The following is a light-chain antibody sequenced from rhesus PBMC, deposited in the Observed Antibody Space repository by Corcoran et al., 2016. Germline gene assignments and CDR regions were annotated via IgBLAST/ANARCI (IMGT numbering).Light chain of an antibody. CDR1: ENVNNY. CDR3: QHGYGTPYS. CDR2: KAS. V-gene: IGKV1-74*01. Sequence: DIQMTQSPSSLSASVGDRVTITCRASENVNNYLNWYQQKPGKAPKLLIYKASTLQSGGPSRFSGSGAGTDDTFTISSLQPEDVATYYCQHGYGTPYSFGQGTKVEIK. J-gene: IGKJ2*01.